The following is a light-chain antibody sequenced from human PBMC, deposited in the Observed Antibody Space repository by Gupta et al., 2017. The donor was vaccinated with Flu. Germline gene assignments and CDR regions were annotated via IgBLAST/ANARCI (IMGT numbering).Light chain of an antibody. CDR2: GAS. Sequence: GDRATITCRASQGIGNFLGWYQQKPGKAPKRLIYGASSLESGVPSRFSGSGSGTEFTLSITSLQPEDFATYYCLQHNTSPFTFGHGTKVEIK. CDR3: LQHNTSPFT. V-gene: IGKV1-17*01. J-gene: IGKJ3*01. CDR1: QGIGNF.